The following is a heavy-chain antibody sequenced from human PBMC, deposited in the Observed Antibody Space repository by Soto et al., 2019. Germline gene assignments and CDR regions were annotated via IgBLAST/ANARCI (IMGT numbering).Heavy chain of an antibody. CDR2: IDNAGTDS. CDR1: GFTLSGRS. Sequence: EVQLVESGGGLVQPGGSLRLSCAASGFTLSGRSMHWVRQAPGKGLVWVPGIDNAGTDSTYADSVKGRFTSSRDNAKNKLYLQMNSLRVEDTAVYYCARGWFGPDVWGKGTTVTVSS. V-gene: IGHV3-74*01. D-gene: IGHD3-10*01. CDR3: ARGWFGPDV. J-gene: IGHJ6*04.